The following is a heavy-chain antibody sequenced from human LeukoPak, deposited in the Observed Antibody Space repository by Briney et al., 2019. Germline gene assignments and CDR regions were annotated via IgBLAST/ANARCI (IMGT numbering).Heavy chain of an antibody. CDR3: AIRYSSSWTTDSFDI. D-gene: IGHD6-13*01. CDR2: INHSGST. Sequence: SETLSLTCAVYGGSFSGYYWSWLRQPPGKGLEWIGEINHSGSTNYNPSLESRVTISVDTSKNQFSLKLTSVTAADTAVYYCAIRYSSSWTTDSFDIWGQGTLVTVSS. CDR1: GGSFSGYY. V-gene: IGHV4-34*01. J-gene: IGHJ3*02.